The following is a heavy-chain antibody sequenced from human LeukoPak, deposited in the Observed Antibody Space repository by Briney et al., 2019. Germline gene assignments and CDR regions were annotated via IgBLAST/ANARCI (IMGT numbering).Heavy chain of an antibody. V-gene: IGHV3-30*18. D-gene: IGHD4-17*01. J-gene: IGHJ5*02. CDR3: AKDRDYGDYNWFDP. CDR1: GFTFSSYA. Sequence: PGGSLRLSCAASGFTFSSYAMSWVRQAPGKGLEWVAVISYDGSNKYYADSVKGRFTISRDNSKNTLYLQMNSLRAEDTAVYYCAKDRDYGDYNWFDPWGQGTLVTVSS. CDR2: ISYDGSNK.